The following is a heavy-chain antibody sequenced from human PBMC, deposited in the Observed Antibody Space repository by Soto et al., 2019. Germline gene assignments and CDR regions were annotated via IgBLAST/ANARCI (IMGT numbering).Heavy chain of an antibody. D-gene: IGHD2-2*01. CDR2: ISAYNGNT. CDR3: ARDADIVLVPAAHPHTGV. J-gene: IGHJ6*02. CDR1: GYTFTSYG. V-gene: IGHV1-18*01. Sequence: ASVKVSCKASGYTFTSYGISWVRQAPGQGLEWMGWISAYNGNTNYAQKLQGRVTMTTDTSTSTAYMELRSLRSDDTAVYYCARDADIVLVPAAHPHTGVWGQGTTVTVSS.